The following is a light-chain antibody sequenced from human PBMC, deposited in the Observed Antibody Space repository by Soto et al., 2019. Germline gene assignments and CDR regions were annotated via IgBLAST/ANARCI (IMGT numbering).Light chain of an antibody. CDR1: SSDVGGYDY. J-gene: IGLJ1*01. CDR2: DVS. CDR3: SSHTSSSTRV. Sequence: QSVLTQPASVSGSPGQSITISCTGTSSDVGGYDYVSWFQQYPGKAPELMIYDVSNRPSGISNRFSGSKSDNTASLTISGLQAEDEADYYCSSHTSSSTRVFGSGTKVTV. V-gene: IGLV2-14*01.